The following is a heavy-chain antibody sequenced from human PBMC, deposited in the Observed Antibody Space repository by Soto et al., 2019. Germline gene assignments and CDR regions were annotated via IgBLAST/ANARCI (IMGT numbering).Heavy chain of an antibody. D-gene: IGHD2-8*02. CDR2: ISAYNGNT. CDR3: ARHFSWWGNNYYYYYMDV. Sequence: ASVKVSCKASGYTFTSYGISWVRQAPGQGLEWMGWISAYNGNTNYAQKLQGRVTMTTDTSTSTAYMELRSLRSDDTAVYYCARHFSWWGNNYYYYYMDVWGKGTTVTVSS. V-gene: IGHV1-18*01. CDR1: GYTFTSYG. J-gene: IGHJ6*03.